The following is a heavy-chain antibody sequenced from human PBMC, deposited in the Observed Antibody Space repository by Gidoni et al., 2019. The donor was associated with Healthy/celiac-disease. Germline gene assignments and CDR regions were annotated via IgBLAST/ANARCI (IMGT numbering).Heavy chain of an antibody. Sequence: EVQLVESGGGRVKPGGSLRLSCAASGLPCSGDRLNWVRQAPGKGLEWVSSMRSSSSYIYYADSVKGRSTISRDNAKNSLYLQMHSLRAEDTAVYYCARGSWSYYVGPAPCDAFDIWGQGTMVTLSS. CDR2: MRSSSSYI. J-gene: IGHJ3*02. D-gene: IGHD1-26*01. CDR1: GLPCSGDR. CDR3: ARGSWSYYVGPAPCDAFDI. V-gene: IGHV3-21*01.